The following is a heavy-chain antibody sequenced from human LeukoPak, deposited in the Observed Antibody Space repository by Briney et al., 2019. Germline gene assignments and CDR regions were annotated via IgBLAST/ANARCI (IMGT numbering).Heavy chain of an antibody. Sequence: GGSLRLSCAASGFTFTNQWMHWFRQAPGEGLEWLSHIRADGTTAMCADSVKGRFIISRDNARSTVYLQMNSLRVGDTALYFCSTGAKYHFDNWGLGTLVTVSS. CDR2: IRADGTTA. CDR1: GFTFTNQW. CDR3: STGAKYHFDN. D-gene: IGHD2-2*02. V-gene: IGHV3-74*03. J-gene: IGHJ4*02.